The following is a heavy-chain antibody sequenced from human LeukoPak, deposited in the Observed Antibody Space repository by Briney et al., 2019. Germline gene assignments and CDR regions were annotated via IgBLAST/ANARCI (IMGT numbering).Heavy chain of an antibody. CDR1: GYTFTGNY. V-gene: IGHV1-2*02. J-gene: IGHJ5*02. Sequence: ASVKVSCKASGYTFTGNYMHWVRQAPGQGLEWMGWINPNSGGTNYAQKFQGRVTMTRDTSIGTVYMELNRLRSDDTAVYYCARDFHQALNWFDPWGQGTLVTVSS. CDR3: ARDFHQALNWFDP. CDR2: INPNSGGT.